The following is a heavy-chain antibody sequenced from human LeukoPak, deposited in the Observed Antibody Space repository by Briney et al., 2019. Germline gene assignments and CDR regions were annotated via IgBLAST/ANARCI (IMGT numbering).Heavy chain of an antibody. CDR3: ARDYDHYFDY. V-gene: IGHV3-33*01. CDR2: ISYEGSNK. Sequence: PGGSLRLSCAASGFTFSSYGMQWVRQAPGKGLEWVAVISYEGSNKYYEDSVKGRFTISRDDSKNTVYLQMDSLRAEDTAVYYCARDYDHYFDYWGQGTLVTVSS. J-gene: IGHJ4*02. D-gene: IGHD5-12*01. CDR1: GFTFSSYG.